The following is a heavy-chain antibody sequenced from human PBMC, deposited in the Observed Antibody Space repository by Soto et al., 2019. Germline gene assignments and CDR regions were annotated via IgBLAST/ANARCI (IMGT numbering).Heavy chain of an antibody. J-gene: IGHJ5*01. CDR3: ARRTLTALDS. CDR2: IDPSDSYI. D-gene: IGHD5-18*01. CDR1: GFTFADYW. Sequence: EVQLVQSGAELKKPGESLRISCEGSGFTFADYWINWLRQVPVKGRKWVGRIDPSDSYITYSPAFQDHDVISADKSISTAYLQLNTLKPSDTSIYYCARRTLTALDSWGQGTLVTVSS. V-gene: IGHV5-10-1*03.